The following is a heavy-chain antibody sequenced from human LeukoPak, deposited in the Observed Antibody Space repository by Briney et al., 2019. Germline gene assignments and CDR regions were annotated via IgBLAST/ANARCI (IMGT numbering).Heavy chain of an antibody. CDR1: GFTVSSNY. V-gene: IGHV3-53*01. D-gene: IGHD3-22*01. CDR2: IYSGGST. CDR3: ARDISSGSGYGIDY. Sequence: GGSLRLSCAASGFTVSSNYMSWVRQAPGKGLEWVSVIYSGGSTYYADSVKGRFTISRDNSKNTLYLQMNSLRAEDTAVYYCARDISSGSGYGIDYWGQGTLVTVSS. J-gene: IGHJ4*02.